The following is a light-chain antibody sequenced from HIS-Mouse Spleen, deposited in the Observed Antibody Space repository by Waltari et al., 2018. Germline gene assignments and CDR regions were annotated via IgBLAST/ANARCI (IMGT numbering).Light chain of an antibody. CDR1: ALPKKY. V-gene: IGLV3-10*01. Sequence: SYELTQPPSVSVSPGQTARITCSGAALPKKYAYWYQQKSGQAPVLVIYEDSTRPSGIPERFSGSSSGTMATLTISGAQVEDEADYYCYSTDSSGNHRVFGGGTKLTVL. CDR2: EDS. J-gene: IGLJ2*01. CDR3: YSTDSSGNHRV.